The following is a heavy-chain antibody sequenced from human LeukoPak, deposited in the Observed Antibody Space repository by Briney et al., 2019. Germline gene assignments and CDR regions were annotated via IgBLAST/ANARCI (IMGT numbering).Heavy chain of an antibody. CDR3: TTDDSGVGND. CDR2: IKSKTKTDGGTT. D-gene: IGHD3-10*01. J-gene: IGHJ4*02. Sequence: GGSLRLSCAASGFTLSKVWMSWVRQAPGKGLEWVGRIKSKTKTDGGTTDYAATVKGRFTISSDDSKNTLYLQMNSLKTEDTGVYYCTTDDSGVGNDWGQGTLVTVPS. CDR1: GFTLSKVW. V-gene: IGHV3-15*01.